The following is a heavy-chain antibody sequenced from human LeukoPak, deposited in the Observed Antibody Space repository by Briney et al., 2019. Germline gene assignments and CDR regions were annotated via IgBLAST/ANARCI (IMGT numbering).Heavy chain of an antibody. Sequence: GGSRRLSCAASGFTFSSYSMNWVRQAPGKGLEWVSSISSSSSYIYCADSVKGRFTISRDNAKNSLYLQMNSLRAEDTAVYYCARDASYYDSSGYIDYWGQGTLVTVSS. CDR2: ISSSSSYI. J-gene: IGHJ4*02. CDR1: GFTFSSYS. V-gene: IGHV3-21*01. D-gene: IGHD3-22*01. CDR3: ARDASYYDSSGYIDY.